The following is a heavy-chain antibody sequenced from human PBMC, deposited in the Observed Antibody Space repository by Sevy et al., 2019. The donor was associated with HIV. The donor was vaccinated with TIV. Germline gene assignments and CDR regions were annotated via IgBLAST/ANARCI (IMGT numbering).Heavy chain of an antibody. V-gene: IGHV3-48*03. CDR3: ASSCTNGVCYFYYYYYGMDV. D-gene: IGHD2-8*01. J-gene: IGHJ6*02. CDR2: ISSSGSTI. CDR1: GFTFSSYE. Sequence: GGCLRLSCAASGFTFSSYEMNWVRQAPGKGLEWVSYISSSGSTIYYADSMKGRFTISRDNAKNSLYLQMNSLRAEDTAVYYCASSCTNGVCYFYYYYYGMDVWGQGTTVTVSS.